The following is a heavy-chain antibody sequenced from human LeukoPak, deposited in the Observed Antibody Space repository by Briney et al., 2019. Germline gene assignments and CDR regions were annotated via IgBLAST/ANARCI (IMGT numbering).Heavy chain of an antibody. D-gene: IGHD3-10*01. CDR3: ARARLTLTMVRGVIITSSRSWFDP. CDR2: INAGTGNT. CDR1: GYTFTSYA. J-gene: IGHJ5*02. V-gene: IGHV1-3*01. Sequence: ASVKVSCKASGYTFTSYAKHWVRQAPGQRLEWMGWINAGTGNTKYSQKFQDRVTITRDTSASTAYMELSSLRSEDTAVYYCARARLTLTMVRGVIITSSRSWFDPWGQGTLVTVSS.